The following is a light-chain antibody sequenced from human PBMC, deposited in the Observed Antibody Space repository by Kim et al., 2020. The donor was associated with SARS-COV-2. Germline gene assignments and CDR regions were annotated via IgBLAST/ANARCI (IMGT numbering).Light chain of an antibody. J-gene: IGKJ2*01. CDR1: QSVSSY. CDR2: DAS. CDR3: QQRSNWPPYT. V-gene: IGKV3-11*01. Sequence: SRGERAPLSCRDSQSVSSYLAWYQQKPGQAPRLLIYDASNRATGIPARFSGSGSGTDFTLTISSLEPEDFAVYYCQQRSNWPPYTFGQGTKVDIK.